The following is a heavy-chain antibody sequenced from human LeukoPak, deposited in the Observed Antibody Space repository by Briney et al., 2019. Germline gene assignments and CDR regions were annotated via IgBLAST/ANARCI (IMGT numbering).Heavy chain of an antibody. D-gene: IGHD3-10*01. J-gene: IGHJ4*02. CDR3: ARAGGDDYGSGVDY. CDR2: INWNGGST. V-gene: IGHV3-20*04. CDR1: GFTFDDYG. Sequence: PGGSLRLSCAASGFTFDDYGMSWVRQAPGKGLEWVSGINWNGGSTGCADSVKGRFTISRDNAKNSLYLQMNSLRAEDTALYYCARAGGDDYGSGVDYWGQGTLVTVSS.